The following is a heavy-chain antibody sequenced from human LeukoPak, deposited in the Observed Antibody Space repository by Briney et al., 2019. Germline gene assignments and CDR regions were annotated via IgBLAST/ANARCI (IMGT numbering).Heavy chain of an antibody. J-gene: IGHJ4*02. CDR2: IDPNSGGT. Sequence: ASVKVSCKASGYTFTGHYMYWVRQAPGQGVEGMGWIDPNSGGTNYAQKFQGRVTMTRDTSISTAYMELSRLTSDDTAVYYCASRGASGSYGIDYWGQGTLVTVSS. CDR3: ASRGASGSYGIDY. V-gene: IGHV1-2*02. CDR1: GYTFTGHY. D-gene: IGHD3-10*01.